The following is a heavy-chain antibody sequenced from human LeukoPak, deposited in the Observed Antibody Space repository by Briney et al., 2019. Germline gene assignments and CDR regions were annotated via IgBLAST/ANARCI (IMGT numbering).Heavy chain of an antibody. CDR2: ISWNSGSI. Sequence: GGSLRLSCAASGFTFDDYAMHWVRHAPGKGLEWVSGISWNSGSIGYADSVKGRFTISRDNAKNSLYLQMNSLRAEDTALYYCAKGEYQLLYHDAFDIWGQGTMVTVSS. J-gene: IGHJ3*02. CDR3: AKGEYQLLYHDAFDI. V-gene: IGHV3-9*01. CDR1: GFTFDDYA. D-gene: IGHD2-2*02.